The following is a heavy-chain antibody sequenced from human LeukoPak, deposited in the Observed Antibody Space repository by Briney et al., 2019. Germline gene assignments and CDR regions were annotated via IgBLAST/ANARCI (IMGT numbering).Heavy chain of an antibody. CDR1: GFTFRDHG. J-gene: IGHJ4*02. Sequence: GTSLRLSCVASGFTFRDHGMDWVRQAPGKGLEWVAVIAADGGVKQYADSVKGRFTLSRDNSKNTLFLQMNIVSVEDTAVYYCAREATWGQWYFDLWGQGTPATVSS. V-gene: IGHV3-30*03. CDR3: AREATWGQWYFDL. D-gene: IGHD6-19*01. CDR2: IAADGGVK.